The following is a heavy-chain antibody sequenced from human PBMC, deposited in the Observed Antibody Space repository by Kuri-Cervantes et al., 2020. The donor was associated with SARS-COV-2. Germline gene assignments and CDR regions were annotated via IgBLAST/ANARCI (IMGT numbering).Heavy chain of an antibody. Sequence: GGSLRLSCAASGFSFSSYSMNWVRQASGKGLEWVSSISSKSSYRYYADSVKGRFTMSRDDGRNSLYLQMNSLRAEDTAVYYCARLDGIELWLRSLYYMDVWGKGTSVTVSS. J-gene: IGHJ6*03. D-gene: IGHD5-18*01. CDR2: ISSKSSYR. V-gene: IGHV3-21*01. CDR1: GFSFSSYS. CDR3: ARLDGIELWLRSLYYMDV.